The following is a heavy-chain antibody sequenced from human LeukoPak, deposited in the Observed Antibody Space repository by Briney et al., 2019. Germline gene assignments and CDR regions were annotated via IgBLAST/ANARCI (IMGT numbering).Heavy chain of an antibody. CDR1: GFTFSSYA. CDR2: ISYDGSNK. D-gene: IGHD4-17*01. CDR3: ASEHDYGDQPATFGY. V-gene: IGHV3-30*01. Sequence: PGGSLRLSCAASGFTFSSYAMHWVRQAPGKGLEWVAVISYDGSNKYYADSVKGRFTISRDNSKNTLYLQMNSLRAEDTAVYYCASEHDYGDQPATFGYWGQGTLVTVSS. J-gene: IGHJ4*02.